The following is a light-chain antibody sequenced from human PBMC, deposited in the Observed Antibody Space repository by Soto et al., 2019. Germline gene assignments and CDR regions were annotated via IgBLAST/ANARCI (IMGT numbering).Light chain of an antibody. CDR2: GAS. CDR3: QQYTNWPHT. CDR1: QSISNN. V-gene: IGKV3-15*01. Sequence: EIVMTQSPVTLSASPGERATLSCRASQSISNNLAWHQQKPGQAPRLLIYGASTRATGIPARFSGSGSGPEFTLTISSLQSEAFAVYYCQQYTNWPHTFCQGTKLE. J-gene: IGKJ2*01.